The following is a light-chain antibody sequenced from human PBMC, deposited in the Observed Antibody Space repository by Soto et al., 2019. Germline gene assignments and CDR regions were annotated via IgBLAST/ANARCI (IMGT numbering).Light chain of an antibody. V-gene: IGKV4-1*01. CDR3: QHFISPPFP. CDR1: QSLLANCNNKNC. J-gene: IGKJ2*01. CDR2: WAS. Sequence: DIVMTQSPDSLAVSLGERATINCKSSQSLLANCNNKNCLAWYQHKPGQPPKMLILWASTRESGVADRLSGSGSGNDFTLTISRLQAEDAAVYYCQHFISPPFPFGQGTKLEIK.